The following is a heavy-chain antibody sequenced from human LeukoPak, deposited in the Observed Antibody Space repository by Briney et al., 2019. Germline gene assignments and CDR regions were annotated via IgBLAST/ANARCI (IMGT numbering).Heavy chain of an antibody. V-gene: IGHV1-2*06. Sequence: ASVKVSCKASAYTFTDYYIHWVRQAPGQGLEWMGRMNPNSGGADYAPKFQGRVSMTRETSIKTAYVELTRLQSDDTAMHYCARVAYGNSATHFDYWGQGTLVTVSS. CDR1: AYTFTDYY. D-gene: IGHD4-23*01. CDR2: MNPNSGGA. J-gene: IGHJ4*02. CDR3: ARVAYGNSATHFDY.